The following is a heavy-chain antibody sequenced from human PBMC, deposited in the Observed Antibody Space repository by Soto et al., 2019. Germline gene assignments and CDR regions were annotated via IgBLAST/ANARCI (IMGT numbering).Heavy chain of an antibody. Sequence: PXGCLRLTCAASGFTFGSYAMSWVRQAPGKGLEWVSAISGSGGSTYYADSVKGRFTISRDNSKNTLYLQMNSLRAEDTAVYYCAKSRFQNDYGDYVGDWFDTWGQGTLVTVSS. D-gene: IGHD4-17*01. CDR2: ISGSGGST. CDR3: AKSRFQNDYGDYVGDWFDT. V-gene: IGHV3-23*01. CDR1: GFTFGSYA. J-gene: IGHJ5*02.